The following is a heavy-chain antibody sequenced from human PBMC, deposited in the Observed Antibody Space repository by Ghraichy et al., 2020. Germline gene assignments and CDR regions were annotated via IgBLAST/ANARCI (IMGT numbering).Heavy chain of an antibody. Sequence: SVKVSCKASGGTFSSYAISWVRQAPGQGLEWMGGIIPIFGTANYAQKFQGRVTITADKSTSTAYMELSSLRSEDTAVYYCARGGDYVWGSYRYVPLDYWGQGTLVTVSS. CDR2: IIPIFGTA. J-gene: IGHJ4*02. CDR1: GGTFSSYA. CDR3: ARGGDYVWGSYRYVPLDY. D-gene: IGHD3-16*02. V-gene: IGHV1-69*06.